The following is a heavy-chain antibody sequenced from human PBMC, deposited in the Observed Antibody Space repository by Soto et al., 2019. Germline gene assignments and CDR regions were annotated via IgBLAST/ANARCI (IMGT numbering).Heavy chain of an antibody. J-gene: IGHJ6*02. CDR3: ARRGPAGTPINYYYGMDV. Sequence: GESQKLSCNGSGYRFTVFWLGGVRQMPGKAVEWMGIIYPGDSDTRYSPSFQGQVTISADKSISTAYLQWSSLKASDTAMYYCARRGPAGTPINYYYGMDVWGQGTTVTVSS. CDR2: IYPGDSDT. D-gene: IGHD1-7*01. V-gene: IGHV5-51*01. CDR1: GYRFTVFW.